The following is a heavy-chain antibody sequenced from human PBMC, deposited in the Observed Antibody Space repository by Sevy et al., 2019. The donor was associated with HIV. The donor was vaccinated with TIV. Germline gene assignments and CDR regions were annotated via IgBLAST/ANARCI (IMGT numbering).Heavy chain of an antibody. V-gene: IGHV1-8*01. CDR2: MNPNTGNT. D-gene: IGHD3-22*01. J-gene: IGHJ5*02. Sequence: ASVKVSCKASGYTFTSYDINWVRQASGQGLEWMGWMNPNTGNTGYAQKFQGRVTMTRNTSISTAYMELSSLRSEDTAVYYCARHRDYYDSSGYVTFDPWGQGTLVTVSS. CDR3: ARHRDYYDSSGYVTFDP. CDR1: GYTFTSYD.